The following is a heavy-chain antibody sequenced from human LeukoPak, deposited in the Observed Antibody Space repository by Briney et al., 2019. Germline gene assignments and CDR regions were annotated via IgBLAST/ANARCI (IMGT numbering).Heavy chain of an antibody. CDR1: GFTFSSYA. J-gene: IGHJ4*02. CDR2: ISYDGSNK. Sequence: GGSLRLSCAASGFTFSSYAMHWVRQAPGKGLEWVAVISYDGSNKYYADSVKGRFTISRDNSKNTLYLQMNSLRAEDTAVYYCARDFTTTPYEDYWGQGTLVTVSS. CDR3: ARDFTTTPYEDY. V-gene: IGHV3-30*04. D-gene: IGHD4-11*01.